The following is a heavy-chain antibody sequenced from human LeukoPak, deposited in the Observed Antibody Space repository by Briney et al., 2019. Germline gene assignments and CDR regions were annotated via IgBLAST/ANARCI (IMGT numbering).Heavy chain of an antibody. J-gene: IGHJ3*02. V-gene: IGHV4-34*01. CDR1: GGSFSGYY. CDR2: INHSGST. D-gene: IGHD3-3*01. CDR3: ARGERITIFGVVPDAFDI. Sequence: SETLSLTCAVYGGSFSGYYWSWIRQPPGKGLEWIGEINHSGSTNYNPSLKSRVTISVDTSKNQFSPKLSSVTAADTAVYYCARGERITIFGVVPDAFDIWGQGTMVTVSS.